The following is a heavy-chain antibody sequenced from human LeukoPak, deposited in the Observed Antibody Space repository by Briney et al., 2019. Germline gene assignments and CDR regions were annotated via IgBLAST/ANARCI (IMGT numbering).Heavy chain of an antibody. CDR1: GYTFTSYG. Sequence: GGSVKVSCKASGYTFTSYGISLVRQAPGQGLEWVGWISAYNGNTNYAQKLQGRVTMTTDTSTSTAYMELRSLRSDDTAVYYCARDTRIAXXXTLGYWGQGTLVTVSS. D-gene: IGHD6-19*01. J-gene: IGHJ4*02. CDR3: ARDTRIAXXXTLGY. V-gene: IGHV1-18*01. CDR2: ISAYNGNT.